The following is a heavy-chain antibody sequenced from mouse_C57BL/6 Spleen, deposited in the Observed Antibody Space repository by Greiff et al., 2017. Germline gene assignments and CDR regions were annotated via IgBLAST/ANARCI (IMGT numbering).Heavy chain of an antibody. CDR3: ARDDYDGGAMDY. D-gene: IGHD2-4*01. J-gene: IGHJ4*01. CDR1: GYTFTSYW. V-gene: IGHV1-69*01. Sequence: VQLQQPGAELVMPGASVKLSCKASGYTFTSYWMHWVKQRPGQGLEWIGEIDPSDSYTNYNQKFKGKSTLTVDKSSSTAYMQLSSLTSEDSAVYYCARDDYDGGAMDYWGQGTSVTVSS. CDR2: IDPSDSYT.